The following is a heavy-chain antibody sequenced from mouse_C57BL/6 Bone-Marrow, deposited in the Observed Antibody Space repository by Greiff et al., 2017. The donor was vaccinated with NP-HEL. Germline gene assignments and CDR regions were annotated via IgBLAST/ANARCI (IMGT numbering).Heavy chain of an antibody. Sequence: EVKLVESGGGLVKPGGSLKLSCAASGFTFSSYAMSWVRQTPEKRLEWVATISDGGSYTYYPDNVKGRFTISRDNAKNNLYLQMSHLKSEDTAMYYCARHYGYDAWGQGTLVTVSA. CDR1: GFTFSSYA. D-gene: IGHD2-2*01. CDR2: ISDGGSYT. CDR3: ARHYGYDA. V-gene: IGHV5-4*03. J-gene: IGHJ3*01.